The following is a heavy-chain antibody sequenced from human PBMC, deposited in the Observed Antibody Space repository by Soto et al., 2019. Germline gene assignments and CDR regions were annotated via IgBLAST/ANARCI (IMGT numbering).Heavy chain of an antibody. CDR2: IIPIFGTA. V-gene: IGHV1-69*06. CDR3: ARANRLGYCSSTSCYPSY. D-gene: IGHD2-2*01. J-gene: IGHJ4*02. Sequence: QVQLVQSGAEVKKPGSSVKVSCKASGGTFSSYAISWVRQAPGQGLEWMGGIIPIFGTANYAQKFQGRVTMTTDTSTSTAYMELRSLRSDDTAVYYCARANRLGYCSSTSCYPSYWGQGTLVTVSS. CDR1: GGTFSSYA.